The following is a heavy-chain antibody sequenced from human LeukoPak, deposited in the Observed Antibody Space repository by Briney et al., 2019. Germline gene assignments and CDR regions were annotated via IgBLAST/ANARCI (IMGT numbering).Heavy chain of an antibody. CDR1: GFTFSSYA. J-gene: IGHJ6*02. D-gene: IGHD3-10*01. V-gene: IGHV3-30-3*01. CDR3: ARVGYHGSGSPQAYYYYYGMDV. CDR2: ISYDGSNK. Sequence: GGYLRLSCAASGFTFSSYAMHWVRQAPGKGLEWVAVISYDGSNKYYADSVKGRFTISRDNSKNTLYLQMNSLRAEDTAVYYCARVGYHGSGSPQAYYYYYGMDVWGQGTTVTVSS.